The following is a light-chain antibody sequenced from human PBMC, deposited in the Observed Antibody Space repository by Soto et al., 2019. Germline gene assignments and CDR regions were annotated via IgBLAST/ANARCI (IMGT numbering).Light chain of an antibody. CDR2: STT. V-gene: IGKV1-12*01. CDR3: QQANSFPMT. Sequence: IQMTQSPSSVSASVGARVTITCRAGPNIGKYLAWYQQKPGKAPKLLIHSTTILQGGVPSRFNGSGSGTEFTLTINSLQPEDSATYYCQQANSFPMTFGQGTRLEIK. J-gene: IGKJ5*01. CDR1: PNIGKY.